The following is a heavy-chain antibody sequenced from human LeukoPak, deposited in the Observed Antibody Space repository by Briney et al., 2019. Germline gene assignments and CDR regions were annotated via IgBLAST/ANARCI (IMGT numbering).Heavy chain of an antibody. CDR2: IFSSGST. V-gene: IGHV4-59*08. Sequence: PSETLSLTCTVSGGSISSFFWSWIRQPPGEGLEWIGSIFSSGSTNYNPSLKSRVTGFVDTSKNQVSLRLSSVTAADTAVYYCARHGTISSESYFDYWGQGALVTVSS. CDR1: GGSISSFF. J-gene: IGHJ4*02. D-gene: IGHD1-14*01. CDR3: ARHGTISSESYFDY.